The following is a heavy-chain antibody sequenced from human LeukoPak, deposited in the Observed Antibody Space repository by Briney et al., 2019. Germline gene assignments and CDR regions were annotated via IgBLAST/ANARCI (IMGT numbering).Heavy chain of an antibody. J-gene: IGHJ4*02. V-gene: IGHV3-23*01. D-gene: IGHD4-17*01. CDR1: GFTFSSYA. CDR3: AKDLYGDYMIDY. Sequence: GGSLRLSCAASGFTFSSYAMSWVRQAPGKGLEWVSVISGSDGSTYYADSVKGRFTIPRDNSKNTLYLQMNSLRAEDTAVYYCAKDLYGDYMIDYWGQGTLVTVSS. CDR2: ISGSDGST.